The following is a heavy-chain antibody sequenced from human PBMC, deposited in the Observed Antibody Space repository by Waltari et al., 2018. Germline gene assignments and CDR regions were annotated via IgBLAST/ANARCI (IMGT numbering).Heavy chain of an antibody. J-gene: IGHJ4*02. CDR2: IYYSGST. D-gene: IGHD3-3*01. CDR1: GGSISSYY. Sequence: QVQLQESGPGLVKPSETLSLTCTVSGGSISSYYWSWIRQPPGKGLEWIGYIYYSGSTNYTPPLTSRVTISVDTSKNQFSLKLSSVTAADTAVYYCARLSDFWSGYYPSGFDYWGQGTLVTVSS. CDR3: ARLSDFWSGYYPSGFDY. V-gene: IGHV4-59*08.